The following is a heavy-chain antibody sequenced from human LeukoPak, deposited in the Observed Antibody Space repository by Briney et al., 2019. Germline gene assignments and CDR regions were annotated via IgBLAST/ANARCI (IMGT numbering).Heavy chain of an antibody. J-gene: IGHJ6*02. CDR1: GYTFTSYY. CDR3: ARDRASGSYQVSFCYDLDV. V-gene: IGHV1-46*01. Sequence: ASVKVSRKASGYTFTSYYIHWVRQAPGQGLAWMGVINPSGGSTTYAQNFQGRVTMTTDTSTSTVYMELSSLRSEDTAVYYCARDRASGSYQVSFCYDLDVWGLGTTVTVSS. D-gene: IGHD3-10*01. CDR2: INPSGGST.